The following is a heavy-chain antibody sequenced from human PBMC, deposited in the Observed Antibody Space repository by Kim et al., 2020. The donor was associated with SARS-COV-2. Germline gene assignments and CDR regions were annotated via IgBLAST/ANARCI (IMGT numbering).Heavy chain of an antibody. J-gene: IGHJ5*02. D-gene: IGHD1-26*01. V-gene: IGHV3-11*06. Sequence: GGSLRLSCAASGFTFSDYYMSWIRQAPGKGLEWVSYISSSSSYTNYADSVKGRFTISRDNAKNSLYLQMNSLRAEDTAVYYCATSGRELNSWIDPWGQGTLVTVSS. CDR1: GFTFSDYY. CDR3: ATSGRELNSWIDP. CDR2: ISSSSSYT.